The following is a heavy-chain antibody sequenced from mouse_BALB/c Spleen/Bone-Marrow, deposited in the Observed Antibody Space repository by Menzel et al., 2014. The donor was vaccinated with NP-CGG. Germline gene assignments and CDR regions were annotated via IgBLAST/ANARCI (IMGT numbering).Heavy chain of an antibody. J-gene: IGHJ4*01. CDR3: TRRGYAMDY. V-gene: IGHV1-69*02. CDR2: IYPSDSYT. CDR1: GYTFTSYW. Sequence: VQLQQSGAELVRPGASVKLSCKASGYTFTSYWINWVKQRPGQGLEWIGNIYPSDSYTNYNQKFKDKATLTVDKSSSTAYMQLSSPTSEDSAVYYCTRRGYAMDYWGQGTSVTVSS.